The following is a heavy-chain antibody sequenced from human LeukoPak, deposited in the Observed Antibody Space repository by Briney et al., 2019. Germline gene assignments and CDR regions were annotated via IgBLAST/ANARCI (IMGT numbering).Heavy chain of an antibody. CDR2: ISDTGGRT. J-gene: IGHJ4*02. CDR3: AKRGVVIRVILVGFHKEAYYFDS. CDR1: GITLSNYG. D-gene: IGHD3-22*01. Sequence: PGGSLRLSCAASGITLSNYGMTLVRQAPGRGLEWVAGISDTGGRTNYAGSVKGRFTISRDNPKNTLYLQMNSLRAEDTAVYFCAKRGVVIRVILVGFHKEAYYFDSWGQGALVTVSS. V-gene: IGHV3-23*01.